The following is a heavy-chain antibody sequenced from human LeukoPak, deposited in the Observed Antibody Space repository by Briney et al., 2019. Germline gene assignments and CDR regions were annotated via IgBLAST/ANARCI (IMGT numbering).Heavy chain of an antibody. CDR2: MNPKNGAT. CDR3: ARMDRLSATPTTDWFDP. D-gene: IGHD3-16*02. CDR1: VYTCTSYG. Sequence: ASVKVSCKASVYTCTSYGINWVRQATGQGLEWMGWMNPKNGATGYAQKFQGRVTMTRDTSIGTAYMELSSLVSEDTAAYYCARMDRLSATPTTDWFDPWGQGTLVTVSS. V-gene: IGHV1-8*01. J-gene: IGHJ5*02.